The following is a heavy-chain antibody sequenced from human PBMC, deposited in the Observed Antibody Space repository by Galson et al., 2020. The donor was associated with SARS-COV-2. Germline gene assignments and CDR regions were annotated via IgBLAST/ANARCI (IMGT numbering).Heavy chain of an antibody. J-gene: IGHJ2*01. CDR3: ARRGGTVTTQHFDR. CDR1: GGSISTTSYF. Sequence: SETLSLTCTVSGGSISTTSYFWGWIRQPPGKDLEWIGTIYYSGTTYYNPSLRSRVTISVDTSTNQFSLKLNSVTAADTAVYYCARRGGTVTTQHFDRWGRGTLVTVSS. V-gene: IGHV4-39*01. CDR2: IYYSGTT. D-gene: IGHD4-17*01.